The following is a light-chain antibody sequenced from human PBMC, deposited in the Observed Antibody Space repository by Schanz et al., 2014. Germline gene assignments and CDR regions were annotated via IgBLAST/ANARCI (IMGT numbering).Light chain of an antibody. V-gene: IGKV3-11*01. J-gene: IGKJ2*01. CDR3: QQYSDSPPEYT. Sequence: EIVLTQSPATLSLSPGERATLSCRASQSVSYYLAWYQQKPGQAPRLLIYDASNRATGIPARFTGSGSGTDFTLTISSLEPEDFAVYYCQQYSDSPPEYTFGQGTNLDIK. CDR1: QSVSYY. CDR2: DAS.